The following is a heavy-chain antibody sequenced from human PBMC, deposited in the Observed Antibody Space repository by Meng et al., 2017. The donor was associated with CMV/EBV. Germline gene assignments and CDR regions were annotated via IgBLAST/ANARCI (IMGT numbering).Heavy chain of an antibody. CDR3: AREDRALPIVVVPAAIAGYYYGMDV. D-gene: IGHD2-2*02. V-gene: IGHV1-69*05. CDR1: GGTFSSYA. Sequence: SVQVSCKASGGTFSSYAISGVRQAPGQGLEWMGGIIPIFGTANNAQKFQGSVTITTDESTSTSYMELSSLRSEDTAVYYCAREDRALPIVVVPAAIAGYYYGMDVWGQGTTVTVSS. J-gene: IGHJ6*02. CDR2: IIPIFGTA.